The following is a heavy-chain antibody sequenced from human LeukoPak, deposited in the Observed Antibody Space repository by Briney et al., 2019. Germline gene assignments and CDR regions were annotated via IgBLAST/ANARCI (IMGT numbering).Heavy chain of an antibody. CDR1: GFTFSSYC. D-gene: IGHD6-13*01. CDR3: SVKAAAGD. Sequence: GRSLRLSCAASGFTFSSYCMHCVRQAPGKGLEWVAVIWYDGSNKYYADSVKGRLTISRDNSKNTLYLQMNSLRAEDTAVYYCSVKAAAGDWGQGTLVTVSS. V-gene: IGHV3-33*01. J-gene: IGHJ4*02. CDR2: IWYDGSNK.